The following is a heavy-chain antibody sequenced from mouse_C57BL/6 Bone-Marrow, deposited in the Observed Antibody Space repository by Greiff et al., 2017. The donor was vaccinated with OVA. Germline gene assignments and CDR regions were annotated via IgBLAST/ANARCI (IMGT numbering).Heavy chain of an antibody. J-gene: IGHJ3*01. CDR3: AKSRDAY. V-gene: IGHV1-82*01. CDR2: IYPGDGDT. CDR1: GYAFSRSW. Sequence: VQLLQSGPELVKPGASVKLSCKVSGYAFSRSWMNWVKQRPGKGLEWIGRIYPGDGDTNYNGKFKGQATLTADKSSSTAYMQHSGLTSEDSAVYFCAKSRDAYWGQGTLVTVSA.